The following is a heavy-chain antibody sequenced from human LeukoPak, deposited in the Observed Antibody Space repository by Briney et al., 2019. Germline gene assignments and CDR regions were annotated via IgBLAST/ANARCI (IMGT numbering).Heavy chain of an antibody. V-gene: IGHV1-69*13. J-gene: IGHJ4*02. Sequence: SVKVSCKASGYTFTSYYMHWVRQAPGQGLEWMGGIIPIFGTANYAQKFQGRVTITADESTSTAYMELSSLRSEDTAVYYCARDQIYPTTRNNFDYWGQGTLVTVSS. CDR3: ARDQIYPTTRNNFDY. D-gene: IGHD1-14*01. CDR1: GYTFTSYY. CDR2: IIPIFGTA.